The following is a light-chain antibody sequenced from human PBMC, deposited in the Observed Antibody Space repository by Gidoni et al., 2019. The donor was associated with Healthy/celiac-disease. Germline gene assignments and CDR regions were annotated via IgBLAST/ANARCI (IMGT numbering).Light chain of an antibody. J-gene: IGLJ2*01. CDR3: SSYTSSSTPVV. CDR2: DVS. CDR1: SSDVGGYNY. V-gene: IGLV2-14*01. Sequence: QSALTQPASVSGSPGPSITISCTGISSDVGGYNYVSWYQQHPGKAPKLMIYDVSNRPSGGANRFAGSKAGNTASLTISGLQAEDEADDYCSSYTSSSTPVVFGGGTKLTVL.